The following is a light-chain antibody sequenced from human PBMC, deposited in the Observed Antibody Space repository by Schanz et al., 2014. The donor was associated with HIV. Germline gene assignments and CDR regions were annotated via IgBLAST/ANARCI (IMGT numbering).Light chain of an antibody. CDR1: QSLSSSY. CDR2: ATS. CDR3: HHYGTSPPAFT. V-gene: IGKV3-20*01. Sequence: EIVLTQSPGSLSLSPGGRATLSCGASQSLSSSYLAWYQQKRDQPPRLVIYATSTRAAGIPDRFSGTGSGTDFTLTISRLEPEDFAVYYCHHYGTSPPAFTFGPGTKVDIK. J-gene: IGKJ3*01.